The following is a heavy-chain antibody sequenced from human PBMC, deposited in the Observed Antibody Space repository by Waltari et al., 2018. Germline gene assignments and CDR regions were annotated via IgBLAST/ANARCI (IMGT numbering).Heavy chain of an antibody. CDR3: GRDRGVDPVWF. CDR1: GYPFTGYG. J-gene: IGHJ4*01. CDR2: IRQHNGNT. Sequence: QVQLVQSGTEVKKTGDSVKVTCKASGYPFTGYGISWVRTAPGQGLEWMGWIRQHNGNTKDLQKFQCSVTMTTDTSTRTAYMGLRSLRSDDTAVYYCGRDRGVDPVWFWGHGTRVTVSS. V-gene: IGHV1-18*01. D-gene: IGHD5-18*01.